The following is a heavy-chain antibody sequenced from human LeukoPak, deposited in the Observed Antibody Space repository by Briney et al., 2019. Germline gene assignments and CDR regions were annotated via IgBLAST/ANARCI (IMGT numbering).Heavy chain of an antibody. D-gene: IGHD4-17*01. V-gene: IGHV3-11*01. J-gene: IGHJ4*02. Sequence: GGSLRLSCAASGFTFSDYYMSWIRQAPGKRLEWVSYISSSASIIYYADSVKGRFTISRDNTKNSLYLQMNSLRAEDTAVYYCARETTSPKSNPYFFDYWGQGTLATVSS. CDR1: GFTFSDYY. CDR2: ISSSASII. CDR3: ARETTSPKSNPYFFDY.